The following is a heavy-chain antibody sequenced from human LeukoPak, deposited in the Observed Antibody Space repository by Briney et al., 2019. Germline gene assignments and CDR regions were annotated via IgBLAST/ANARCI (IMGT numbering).Heavy chain of an antibody. J-gene: IGHJ6*04. CDR1: GGSISSYY. Sequence: SETLSLTCTVSGGSISSYYWSWIRQPPGKGLEWIGYIYYSGSTNYNPSLKSRVTISVDTSKNQFSLKLSSVTAADTAVYYCARDRSGTGMDVWGKGTTVTVFS. CDR3: ARDRSGTGMDV. V-gene: IGHV4-59*01. CDR2: IYYSGST.